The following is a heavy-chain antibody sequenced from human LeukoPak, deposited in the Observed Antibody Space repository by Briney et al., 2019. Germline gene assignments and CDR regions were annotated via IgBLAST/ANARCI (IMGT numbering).Heavy chain of an antibody. J-gene: IGHJ6*03. D-gene: IGHD3-10*01. CDR1: GFTFSSYW. V-gene: IGHV3-74*01. CDR2: INSDGSST. CDR3: GRQRVNMVRGVITRYYYYYMDV. Sequence: PGGSLRLSCAASGFTFSSYWMHWVRQAPGKGLVWVSRINSDGSSTSYADSVKGRFTISRDNAKNTLYLEMNSLRAEETAVYYCGRQRVNMVRGVITRYYYYYMDVWGKGTTVTVSS.